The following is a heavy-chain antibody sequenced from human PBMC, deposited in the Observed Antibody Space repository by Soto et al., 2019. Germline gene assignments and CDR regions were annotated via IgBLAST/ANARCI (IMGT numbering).Heavy chain of an antibody. CDR1: GFTFSSYS. CDR3: ARSAGSGYDSDEYYFDY. D-gene: IGHD5-12*01. CDR2: ISSSSSTI. J-gene: IGHJ4*02. Sequence: GGSLRLSCAASGFTFSSYSMNWVRQAPGKGLEWVSYISSSSSTIYYADSVKGRFTISRDNAKNSLYLQMNSLRAEDTAVYYCARSAGSGYDSDEYYFDYWGQGTLVTVSS. V-gene: IGHV3-48*01.